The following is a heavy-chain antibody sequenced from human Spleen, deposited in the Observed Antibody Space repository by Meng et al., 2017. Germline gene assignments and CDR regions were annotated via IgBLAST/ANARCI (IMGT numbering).Heavy chain of an antibody. CDR1: YG. Sequence: QVLLVESGGGVVQPGRSLRLSCRYGMHWVRQPPGKGLEWAAVMSYGESNKSYVVSVKGQFTISRDNSKNTLYLQMISLRGEDTAVYYCAKETSDSSAFYRYDIWGQGSLVTVSS. J-gene: IGHJ4*02. D-gene: IGHD3-22*01. CDR3: AKETSDSSAFYRYDI. CDR2: MSYGESNK. V-gene: IGHV3-30*18.